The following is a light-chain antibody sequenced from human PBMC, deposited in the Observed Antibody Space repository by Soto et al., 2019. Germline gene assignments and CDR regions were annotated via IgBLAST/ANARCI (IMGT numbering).Light chain of an antibody. CDR1: SSDVGGYKY. Sequence: QSALTQPASVSGSPGQSITISCTGTSSDVGGYKYVSWYQQHPGKAPKLMIYEVSNRPSRVSNRFSGSKSGNTASLTISGLQAEDEADYYCSSYTSSNTLVVFGGGTKLTVL. V-gene: IGLV2-14*01. CDR3: SSYTSSNTLVV. J-gene: IGLJ2*01. CDR2: EVS.